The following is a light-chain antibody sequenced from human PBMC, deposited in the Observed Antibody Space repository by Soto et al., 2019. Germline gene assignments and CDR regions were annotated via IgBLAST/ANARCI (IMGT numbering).Light chain of an antibody. V-gene: IGLV2-14*01. CDR1: SSDVGAYTS. Sequence: SVLTQPASVSGSPGQSITISCTGTSSDVGAYTSVSWYQRHPGKAPKLIIYEVSNRPPGVSTRFSGSKSASTASLTISGLQAEDEAHYYCSSYTGDNRDYVFGTGTKVTVL. J-gene: IGLJ1*01. CDR2: EVS. CDR3: SSYTGDNRDYV.